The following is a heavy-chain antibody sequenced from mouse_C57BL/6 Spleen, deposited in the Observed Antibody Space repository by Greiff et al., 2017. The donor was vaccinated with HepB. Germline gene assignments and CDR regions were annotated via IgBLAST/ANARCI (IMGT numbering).Heavy chain of an antibody. Sequence: QVQLKQSGAELVKPGASVKISCKASGYAFSSYWMNWVKQRPGKGLEWIGQIYPGDGDTNYNGKFKGKATLTADKSSSTAYMQLSSLTSEDSAVYFCARTGTSYAMDYWGQGTSVTVSS. CDR3: ARTGTSYAMDY. D-gene: IGHD4-1*01. CDR1: GYAFSSYW. J-gene: IGHJ4*01. V-gene: IGHV1-80*01. CDR2: IYPGDGDT.